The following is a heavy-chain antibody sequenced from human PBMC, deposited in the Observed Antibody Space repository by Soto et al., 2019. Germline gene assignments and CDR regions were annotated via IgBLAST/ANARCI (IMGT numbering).Heavy chain of an antibody. Sequence: GASVKVSCKASGYTFTSYGISWVRQAPGQGLERMGWISAYNGNTNYAQKLQGRVTMTTDTSTSTAYMELRSLRSDDTAVYYCARDFGVRFLEGNKIGDAFDIWGQGTMVTVSS. D-gene: IGHD3-3*01. J-gene: IGHJ3*02. V-gene: IGHV1-18*01. CDR1: GYTFTSYG. CDR2: ISAYNGNT. CDR3: ARDFGVRFLEGNKIGDAFDI.